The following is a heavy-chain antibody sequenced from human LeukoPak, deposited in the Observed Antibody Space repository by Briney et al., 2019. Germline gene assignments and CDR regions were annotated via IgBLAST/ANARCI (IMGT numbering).Heavy chain of an antibody. J-gene: IGHJ4*02. CDR3: ARSGVAYCGGDCYYFDY. D-gene: IGHD2-21*02. Sequence: ASVKVSCTASGYTFTSYAMHWVRQAPGQRLEWMGWINAGNGNTKYSQKFQGRVTITRDTSASTAYMELSSLRSEDTAVYYCARSGVAYCGGDCYYFDYWGQGTLVTVSS. V-gene: IGHV1-3*01. CDR1: GYTFTSYA. CDR2: INAGNGNT.